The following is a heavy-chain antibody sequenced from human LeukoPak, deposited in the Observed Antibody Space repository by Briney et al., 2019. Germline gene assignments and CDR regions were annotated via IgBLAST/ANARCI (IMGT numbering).Heavy chain of an antibody. CDR2: MNPNSGNT. Sequence: GASVKVSCKASGYTFTSYGISWVRQATGQGLEWMGWMNPNSGNTGYAQKFQGRVTITRNTSISTAYMELSSLRSEDTAVYYCARGRWYSSSSTWDDWGQGTLVTVSS. CDR3: ARGRWYSSSSTWDD. CDR1: GYTFTSYG. D-gene: IGHD6-6*01. J-gene: IGHJ4*02. V-gene: IGHV1-8*03.